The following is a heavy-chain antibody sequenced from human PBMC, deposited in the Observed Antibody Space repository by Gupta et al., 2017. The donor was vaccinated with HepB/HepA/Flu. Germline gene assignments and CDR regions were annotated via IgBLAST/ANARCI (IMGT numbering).Heavy chain of an antibody. Sequence: EVQLLESGGGLIQPGGSLRLSCAASGFTFSSSPMSWVRQAPGKGLEWVSTITGSGAGTYYANSVRGRFTISRDNSNNTLYLHMKSLRAEDTAIYYCAKSEKFDSWGQGTLVNLSS. V-gene: IGHV3-23*01. CDR2: ITGSGAGT. CDR3: AKSEKFDS. J-gene: IGHJ4*02. CDR1: GFTFSSSP.